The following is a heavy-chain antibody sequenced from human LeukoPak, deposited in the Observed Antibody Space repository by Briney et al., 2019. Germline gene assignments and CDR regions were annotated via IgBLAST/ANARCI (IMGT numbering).Heavy chain of an antibody. J-gene: IGHJ4*02. V-gene: IGHV1-69*06. CDR3: AYGLSYGHTFDY. Sequence: ASVKVSCKASGGTFSSYAISWVRQAPGQGLEWMGGIIPIFGTANYAQKFQGRVTITADKSTSTAYMELSSLRSEDTAVYYCAYGLSYGHTFDYWGQGTLVTVSS. CDR2: IIPIFGTA. D-gene: IGHD5-18*01. CDR1: GGTFSSYA.